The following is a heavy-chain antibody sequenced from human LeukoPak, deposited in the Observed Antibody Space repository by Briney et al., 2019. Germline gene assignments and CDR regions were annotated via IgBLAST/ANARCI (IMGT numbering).Heavy chain of an antibody. Sequence: GGSLRLSCAASGFTFSSYSMNWVRQAPGKGLEWVSYISSSSSTIYYADSVKGRFTISRDNAKNSLYLQMNSLRAEDTAVYYCTASGSYGLEAFDIWGQGTMVTVSS. CDR1: GFTFSSYS. D-gene: IGHD1-26*01. V-gene: IGHV3-48*01. J-gene: IGHJ3*02. CDR3: TASGSYGLEAFDI. CDR2: ISSSSSTI.